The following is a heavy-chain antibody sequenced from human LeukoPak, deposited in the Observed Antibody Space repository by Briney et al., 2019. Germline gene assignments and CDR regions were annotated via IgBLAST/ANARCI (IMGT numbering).Heavy chain of an antibody. CDR3: AKGFNYAYEY. Sequence: GGSLRLSCAASGFTFSSYGMHWVRQTPGKGLEWVAVIWYDGSNKYYADSVKGRFTISRDNSKNTLYLQMNSLRPEDTAVYYCAKGFNYAYEYWGQGTLVTVSS. D-gene: IGHD5-18*01. CDR1: GFTFSSYG. V-gene: IGHV3-33*06. J-gene: IGHJ4*02. CDR2: IWYDGSNK.